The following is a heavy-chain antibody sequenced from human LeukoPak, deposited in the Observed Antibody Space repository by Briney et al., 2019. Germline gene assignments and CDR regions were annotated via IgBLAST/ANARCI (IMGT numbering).Heavy chain of an antibody. Sequence: GGSLRLSCAASGFTVSSNYMSWVRQAPGKGLEWVSIIYSDDGGGNTYHADSVKGRFTISRDNSKNTLYLQMNSLRAEDTAVYYCARERDRGSSPPYCFDYWGQGTLVTVSS. J-gene: IGHJ4*02. CDR2: IYSDDGGGNT. V-gene: IGHV3-66*01. CDR1: GFTVSSNY. CDR3: ARERDRGSSPPYCFDY. D-gene: IGHD1-26*01.